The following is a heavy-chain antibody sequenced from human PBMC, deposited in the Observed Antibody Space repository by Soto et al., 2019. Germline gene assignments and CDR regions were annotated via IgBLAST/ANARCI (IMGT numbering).Heavy chain of an antibody. V-gene: IGHV4-59*08. Sequence: PSETLSLTCTVSGGSVSGYYWSWIRQPPGKGLEWIGNTHYSGTSTYNPSLKSRVTISVDTSKNQFSLKLSSVTAADTAVYYCAGGYGDYGGVVDYWGQGTLVTVSS. CDR3: AGGYGDYGGVVDY. D-gene: IGHD4-17*01. CDR1: GGSVSGYY. J-gene: IGHJ4*02. CDR2: THYSGTS.